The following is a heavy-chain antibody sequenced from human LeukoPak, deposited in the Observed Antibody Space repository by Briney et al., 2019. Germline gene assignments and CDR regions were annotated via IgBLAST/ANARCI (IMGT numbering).Heavy chain of an antibody. V-gene: IGHV1-8*01. CDR1: GYTFTSYD. CDR2: MNPNSGNT. Sequence: ASVKVSCKASGYTFTSYDINWVRQATGQGLEWMGWMNPNSGNTGYAQKFQGRVTMTRNTSISTAYMELSSLRSEDTAVYYCARPLIYDYVWGSYRLDAFDIWGQGTMVTVSS. CDR3: ARPLIYDYVWGSYRLDAFDI. J-gene: IGHJ3*02. D-gene: IGHD3-16*02.